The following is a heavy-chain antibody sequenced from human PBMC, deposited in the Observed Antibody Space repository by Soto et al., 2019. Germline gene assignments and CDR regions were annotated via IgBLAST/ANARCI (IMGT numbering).Heavy chain of an antibody. Sequence: SETLSLTCTVSGASISSGDSFWSWIRQPPGKGLEWIAYIYSSGSTYYNPSLKRRVAISIDTSKNPFSLNLSSLTAADTAVYYCASLNLSFDPWGQGTLVTSPQ. CDR3: ASLNLSFDP. CDR2: IYSSGST. CDR1: GASISSGDSF. V-gene: IGHV4-30-4*01. J-gene: IGHJ5*02.